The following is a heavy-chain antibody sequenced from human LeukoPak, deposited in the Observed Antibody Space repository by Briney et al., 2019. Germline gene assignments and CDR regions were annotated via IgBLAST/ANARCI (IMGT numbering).Heavy chain of an antibody. V-gene: IGHV4-59*01. CDR1: GGSISSYY. D-gene: IGHD6-13*01. CDR3: ARENSNSWYLDY. CDR2: IYYSGST. Sequence: PSETLSLTCTASGGSISSYYWSWIRQPPGKGLEWIGYIYYSGSTNYNPSLKSRVTISVDTSKNQFSLKLSSVTAADTAVYYCARENSNSWYLDYWGQGTLVTVSS. J-gene: IGHJ4*02.